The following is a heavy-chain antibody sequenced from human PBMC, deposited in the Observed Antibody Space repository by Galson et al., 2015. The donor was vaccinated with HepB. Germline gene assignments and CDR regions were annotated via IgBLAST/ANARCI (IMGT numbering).Heavy chain of an antibody. D-gene: IGHD3-22*01. CDR1: GGSISSSSYY. J-gene: IGHJ4*02. CDR3: ARHTDSSGYFDY. V-gene: IGHV4-39*01. CDR2: IYYSGST. Sequence: ETLSLTCTVSGGSISSSSYYWGWIRQPPGKGLEWIGSIYYSGSTYYNPSLKSRVTISVDTSKNQFSLKLSSVTAADTAVYYCARHTDSSGYFDYWGQGTLVTVSS.